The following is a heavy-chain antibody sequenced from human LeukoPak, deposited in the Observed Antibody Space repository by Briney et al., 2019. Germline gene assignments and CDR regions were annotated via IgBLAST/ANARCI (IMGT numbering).Heavy chain of an antibody. J-gene: IGHJ4*02. Sequence: GGSLRLSCAASGFTFSSYGMHWVRQAPGKGLEWVAVISYDGSDKRYADAVKGRFTISRDNSKNTLYPQMGSLRAEDMAVYYCARVVAGHFDYWGQGTLVTVSS. CDR1: GFTFSSYG. CDR3: ARVVAGHFDY. CDR2: ISYDGSDK. V-gene: IGHV3-30*03. D-gene: IGHD6-19*01.